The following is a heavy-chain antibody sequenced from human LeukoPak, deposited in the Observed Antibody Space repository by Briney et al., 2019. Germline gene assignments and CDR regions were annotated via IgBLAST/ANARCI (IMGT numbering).Heavy chain of an antibody. D-gene: IGHD3-9*01. V-gene: IGHV1-2*02. CDR3: ARAHYDILTGYRPYYYYGMDV. CDR2: INPNSGGT. J-gene: IGHJ6*02. CDR1: GYTFTGYY. Sequence: GASVTVSCKASGYTFTGYYMHWVRQAPGQGLEWMGWINPNSGGTNYAQKFQGRVTMTRDTSISTAYMELSRLRSDDTAVYYCARAHYDILTGYRPYYYYGMDVWGQGTTVTVSS.